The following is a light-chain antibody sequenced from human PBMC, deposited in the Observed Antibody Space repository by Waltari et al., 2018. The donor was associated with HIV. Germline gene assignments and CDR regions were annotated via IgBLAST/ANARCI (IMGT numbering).Light chain of an antibody. V-gene: IGLV2-14*01. CDR3: TSYVSSSTPV. J-gene: IGLJ3*02. CDR1: DVNDYEY. CDR2: EVS. Sequence: QSALTQPASVSGSPGQSITISCDVNDYEYVSWYQHHPGKAPKVIIYEVSNRPSWLSNRFSGSKSGNTATLTISGLQPEDEAVYFCTSYVSSSTPVFGRGTKVTVL.